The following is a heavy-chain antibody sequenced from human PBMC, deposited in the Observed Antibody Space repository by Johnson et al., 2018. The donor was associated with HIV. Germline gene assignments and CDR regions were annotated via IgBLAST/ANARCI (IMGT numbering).Heavy chain of an antibody. Sequence: VQLVESGGGVVQPGRSLRLSCAASGFTFSSYAMHWVRQAPGKGLEWVAVISYDGSNKYYADSVKGRFTISRDNSKNTLYLQMNSLRAEDTAVYYCASEAFDIWGQGTMVTVSS. V-gene: IGHV3-30-3*01. CDR3: ASEAFDI. CDR2: ISYDGSNK. J-gene: IGHJ3*02. CDR1: GFTFSSYA.